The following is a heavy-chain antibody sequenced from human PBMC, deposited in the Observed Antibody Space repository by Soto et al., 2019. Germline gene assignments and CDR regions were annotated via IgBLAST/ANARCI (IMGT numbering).Heavy chain of an antibody. CDR1: GFTFSSYA. V-gene: IGHV3-23*01. D-gene: IGHD3-9*01. CDR2: ISGSGGST. J-gene: IGHJ4*02. CDR3: AREDILAGYSYCDY. Sequence: EVQLLESGGGLVQPGGSLRLSCAASGFTFSSYAMSWVRQAPGKGLEWVSAISGSGGSTYYADSVKGRFTISRDNSTSTLYLQMNSLRAEDTAVYYCAREDILAGYSYCDYWGQGTLFTVSS.